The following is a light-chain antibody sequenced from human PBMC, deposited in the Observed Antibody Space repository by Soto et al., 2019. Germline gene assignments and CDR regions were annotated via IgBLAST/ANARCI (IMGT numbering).Light chain of an antibody. V-gene: IGKV1-5*01. CDR1: QSITSW. Sequence: DIQMTQSPSTLPASVVDRVTITFRASQSITSWLAWYQQKRGKAPKLLIYDASSLESGVPSRFSGSGSGTEFTLTISSLQPDDFASYYCQQYSTYPWTFGQGTKVDIK. CDR3: QQYSTYPWT. CDR2: DAS. J-gene: IGKJ1*01.